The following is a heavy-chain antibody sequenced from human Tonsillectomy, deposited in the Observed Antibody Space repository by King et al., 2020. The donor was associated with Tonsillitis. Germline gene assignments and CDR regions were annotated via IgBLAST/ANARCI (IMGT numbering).Heavy chain of an antibody. CDR1: GLTFSNYA. CDR3: AKFGATIFDY. Sequence: VQLLESGGGLVQPGGSLRLSCAASGLTFSNYAMNWVRQAPGKGLEWVSTVSGSGDTTFYADSVKGRFTISRDNSKNTLYLQMNSLRAEDTAVYFCAKFGATIFDYWGQGTLVTVSS. J-gene: IGHJ4*02. CDR2: VSGSGDTT. V-gene: IGHV3-23*01. D-gene: IGHD5-12*01.